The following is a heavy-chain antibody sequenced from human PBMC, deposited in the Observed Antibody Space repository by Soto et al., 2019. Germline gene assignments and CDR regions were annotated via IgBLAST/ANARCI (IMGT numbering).Heavy chain of an antibody. D-gene: IGHD2-2*01. J-gene: IGHJ3*02. V-gene: IGHV3-23*01. CDR3: AKVDSPPYCSSTSCYGPNYAFDI. Sequence: GGSLRLSCAASGFTFSSYAMSWVRQAPGKGLEWVSAISGSGGSTYYADSVKGRFTISRDNSKNTLYLQMNSLRAEDTAVYYCAKVDSPPYCSSTSCYGPNYAFDIWGQGTMVTVSS. CDR1: GFTFSSYA. CDR2: ISGSGGST.